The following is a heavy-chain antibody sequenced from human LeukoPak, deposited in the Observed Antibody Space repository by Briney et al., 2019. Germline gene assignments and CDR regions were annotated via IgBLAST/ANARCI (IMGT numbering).Heavy chain of an antibody. V-gene: IGHV5-51*01. Sequence: GESLKISCKGSGYSFTSYWIGWVRQMPGKGLEWMGIIYPGDSDTRYSPSFQGQVTISADKSISTAYLQWSSLKASDTTMYYCARLAYCGGDCYFPEGAFDIWGQGTMVTVSS. J-gene: IGHJ3*02. D-gene: IGHD2-21*02. CDR3: ARLAYCGGDCYFPEGAFDI. CDR2: IYPGDSDT. CDR1: GYSFTSYW.